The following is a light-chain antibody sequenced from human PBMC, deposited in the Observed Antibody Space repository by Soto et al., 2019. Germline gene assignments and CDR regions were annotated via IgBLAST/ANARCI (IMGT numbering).Light chain of an antibody. J-gene: IGKJ2*01. CDR3: QQSYSTPRNT. CDR1: QSISSY. CDR2: AAS. Sequence: DIQMTQSPSSLSASVGDRVTITCRASQSISSYLNWYQQKPGKAPNLLIYAASSLQSGVPSRFSGSGSGTDFTLTISSLQPEDFATYYCQQSYSTPRNTFGQGTKLETK. V-gene: IGKV1-39*01.